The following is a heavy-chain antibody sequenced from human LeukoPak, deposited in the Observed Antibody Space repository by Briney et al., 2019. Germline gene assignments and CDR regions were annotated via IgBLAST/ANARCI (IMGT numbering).Heavy chain of an antibody. J-gene: IGHJ4*02. D-gene: IGHD3-22*01. CDR2: IIPILGIA. CDR3: ALGTYYYDSSSYIFDY. V-gene: IGHV1-69*04. Sequence: SVKVSCKASGGTFSSYAISWVRQAPGQGLEWMGRIIPILGIANYARKFQGRVTITADKSTSTAYMELSSLRSEDTAVYYCALGTYYYDSSSYIFDYWGQGTLVTVSS. CDR1: GGTFSSYA.